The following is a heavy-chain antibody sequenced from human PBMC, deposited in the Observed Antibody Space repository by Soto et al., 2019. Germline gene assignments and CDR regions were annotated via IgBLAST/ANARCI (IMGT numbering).Heavy chain of an antibody. Sequence: QITLKESGPTLVKPTQTLTLTCTFSGFSLSTSGVGVGWIRQPPGTALEWLALIYWDDDKRYSPSLTSRLTITKDTSKNQVVITMTNMDPVDTATYYCAHVLVVVANYGMDVWGQGTTVTVSS. CDR1: GFSLSTSGVG. D-gene: IGHD2-15*01. CDR3: AHVLVVVANYGMDV. V-gene: IGHV2-5*02. CDR2: IYWDDDK. J-gene: IGHJ6*02.